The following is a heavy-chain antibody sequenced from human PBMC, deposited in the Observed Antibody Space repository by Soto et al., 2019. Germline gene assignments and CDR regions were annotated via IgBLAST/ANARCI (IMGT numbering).Heavy chain of an antibody. Sequence: PTETLSLTCAVYGGSFSGYYWSWIRQPPGKGLEWIGEINHSRSTNYNPSLKSRVTISVDTSKNQFSLKLSSVNAADTAVYYCARGVGSRYYYYGMDGWGQGTTVTVSS. CDR2: INHSRST. CDR3: ARGVGSRYYYYGMDG. D-gene: IGHD1-26*01. CDR1: GGSFSGYY. J-gene: IGHJ6*02. V-gene: IGHV4-34*01.